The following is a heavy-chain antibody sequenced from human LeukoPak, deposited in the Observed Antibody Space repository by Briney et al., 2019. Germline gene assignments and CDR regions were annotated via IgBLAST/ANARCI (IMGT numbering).Heavy chain of an antibody. V-gene: IGHV4-30-4*01. D-gene: IGHD4-17*01. J-gene: IGHJ5*02. CDR3: ARGGVDGDYVRGASNWFDP. CDR2: IYYSGST. CDR1: GGSISSGDYY. Sequence: SETLSLTCTVSGGSISSGDYYWSWIRQPPGKGLEWIGYIYYSGSTYYNPSLKSRVTISVDTSKNQFSLKLSSVTAADTAVYYCARGGVDGDYVRGASNWFDPWGQGTLVTVSS.